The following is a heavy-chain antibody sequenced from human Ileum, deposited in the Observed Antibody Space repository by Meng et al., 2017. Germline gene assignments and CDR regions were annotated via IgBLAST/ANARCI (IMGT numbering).Heavy chain of an antibody. CDR3: ARQPTGYPNWFDP. D-gene: IGHD3-9*01. CDR1: GGSISSTTTVYS. Sequence: QTEVQGSGPGRGTPAETLSLTCIVSGGSISSTTTVYSWGWIRQPPGKGLEWIGSIYSTGTTYYNPSLESRVTISRDTSKNQFSLKLTSVTAADTAVYYCARQPTGYPNWFDPWGQGTLVTVSS. V-gene: IGHV4-39*07. CDR2: IYSTGTT. J-gene: IGHJ5*02.